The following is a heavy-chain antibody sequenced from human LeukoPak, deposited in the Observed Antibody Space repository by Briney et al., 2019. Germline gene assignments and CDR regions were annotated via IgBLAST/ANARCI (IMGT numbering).Heavy chain of an antibody. J-gene: IGHJ5*02. Sequence: SETLSLTCTVSGGSISSYYWSWIRQPPGKGLEWIGYIYHSGSTYYNPSLKSRVTISVDTSKNQFSLKLSSVTAADTAVYYCARDHSSSWYNWFDPWGQGTLVTVSS. CDR3: ARDHSSSWYNWFDP. D-gene: IGHD6-13*01. CDR2: IYHSGST. V-gene: IGHV4-59*01. CDR1: GGSISSYY.